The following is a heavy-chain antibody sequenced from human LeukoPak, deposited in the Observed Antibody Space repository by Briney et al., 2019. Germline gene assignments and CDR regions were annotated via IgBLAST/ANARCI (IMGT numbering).Heavy chain of an antibody. CDR2: IYHSGST. D-gene: IGHD3-3*01. CDR3: ARNPDFWSGREGDY. Sequence: KPSETLSLTCTVSGYSISSGYYWGWIRQPPGKGLEWIGSIYHSGSTHYNPSLKSRVTISVDTSKNQFSLKLSSVTAADTAVYYCARNPDFWSGREGDYWGQGTPVTVSS. J-gene: IGHJ4*02. V-gene: IGHV4-38-2*02. CDR1: GYSISSGYY.